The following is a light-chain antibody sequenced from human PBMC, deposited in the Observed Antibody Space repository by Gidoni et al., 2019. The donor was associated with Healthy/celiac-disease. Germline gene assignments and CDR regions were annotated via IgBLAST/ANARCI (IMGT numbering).Light chain of an antibody. V-gene: IGKV3-20*01. Sequence: EIVLTQSPGTLSLSPGERATLSCRASQSVSSSYLAWYQQKPGQAPRLLIYGASSRATGIPDRFSGSGSGTDFTLTISRLEPEDFAVYCWQQYGSSWTFGQGTKVEIK. J-gene: IGKJ1*01. CDR1: QSVSSSY. CDR3: QQYGSSWT. CDR2: GAS.